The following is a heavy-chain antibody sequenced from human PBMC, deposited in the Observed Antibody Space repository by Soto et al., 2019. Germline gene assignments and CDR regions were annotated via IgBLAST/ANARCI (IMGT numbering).Heavy chain of an antibody. Sequence: GPTLVNPTETLTLTCTVSGFSLINATMGVSWIRQPPGKALEWLALIDWDDDKYYSTSLKTRLTISKDTSKNQVVLTMTNMDPVDTATYYCAWSSGGSCYSGAPVDYWGQGTLVTVSS. V-gene: IGHV2-70*12. D-gene: IGHD2-15*01. CDR3: AWSSGGSCYSGAPVDY. J-gene: IGHJ4*02. CDR2: IDWDDDK. CDR1: GFSLINATMG.